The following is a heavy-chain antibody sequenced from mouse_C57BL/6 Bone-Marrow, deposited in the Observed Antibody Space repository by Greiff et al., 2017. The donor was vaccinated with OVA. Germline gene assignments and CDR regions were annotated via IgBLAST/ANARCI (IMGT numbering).Heavy chain of an antibody. D-gene: IGHD1-1*01. CDR1: GYTFTSYW. CDR3: ARGSYYYGSSRFDN. J-gene: IGHJ2*01. Sequence: QVQLQQPGAELVRPGSSVKLSCKASGYTFTSYWMHWVKQRPIQGLEWIGNIDPSDSETHYNQKFKDKATLTVDKSSSTAYMQLSSLTSEDSAVYYCARGSYYYGSSRFDNWGQSTTLSVSS. CDR2: IDPSDSET. V-gene: IGHV1-52*01.